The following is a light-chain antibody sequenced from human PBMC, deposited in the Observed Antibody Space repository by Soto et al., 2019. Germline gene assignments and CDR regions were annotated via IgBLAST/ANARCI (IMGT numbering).Light chain of an antibody. CDR2: DAS. Sequence: EIVLTHSPATLSVSPGERATLSFSASQSITGNLTWYQQKPGQAPRLLIYDASTRATGIPARFSGSGSGTEFTLTISSLQSEDFAVYYCQQYNNWPLTFGGGTKVDIK. V-gene: IGKV3-15*01. CDR3: QQYNNWPLT. J-gene: IGKJ4*01. CDR1: QSITGN.